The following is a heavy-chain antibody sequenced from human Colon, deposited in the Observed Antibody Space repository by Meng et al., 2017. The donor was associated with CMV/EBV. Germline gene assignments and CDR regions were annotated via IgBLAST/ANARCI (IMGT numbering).Heavy chain of an antibody. D-gene: IGHD3-3*01. CDR1: GLVLSRYW. J-gene: IGHJ6*02. V-gene: IGHV3-7*01. CDR3: ARRFEYGSSFGVDV. Sequence: GESLKISCATSGLVLSRYWMAWVRQTPGKELEWVANINEDGSERKYVDSVRGRFTISRDNVKSSVFLQMNGLRAEDTAVYYCARRFEYGSSFGVDVWGQGTTVTV. CDR2: INEDGSER.